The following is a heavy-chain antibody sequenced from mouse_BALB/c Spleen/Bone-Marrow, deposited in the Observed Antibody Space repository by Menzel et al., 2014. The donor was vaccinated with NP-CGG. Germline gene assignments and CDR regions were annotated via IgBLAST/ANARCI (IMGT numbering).Heavy chain of an antibody. J-gene: IGHJ3*01. CDR2: INPSSGYT. D-gene: IGHD6-1*01. Sequence: QVQLKESGAELARPGASVKMSCKASGYTFTSYTMHWAKQRPGQGLEWIGYINPSSGYTNYNQKFKDKATLTADKSSSTAYMQLSSLTSEDSAVYYCARGQAYWGQGTLVTVSA. CDR1: GYTFTSYT. V-gene: IGHV1-4*01. CDR3: ARGQAY.